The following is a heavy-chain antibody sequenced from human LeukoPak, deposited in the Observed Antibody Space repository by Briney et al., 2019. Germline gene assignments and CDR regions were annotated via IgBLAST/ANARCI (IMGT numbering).Heavy chain of an antibody. CDR3: ARLSFSSGWNFDY. J-gene: IGHJ4*02. CDR2: IYYSGST. V-gene: IGHV4-34*01. D-gene: IGHD6-19*01. CDR1: GGSFSGYY. Sequence: KPSETLSLTCAVYGGSFSGYYWSWIRQTPGKGLEWIGSIYYSGSTYYNPSLKSRVTISVDTSKNQFSLKLSSVTAADTAVYYCARLSFSSGWNFDYWGQGTLVTVSS.